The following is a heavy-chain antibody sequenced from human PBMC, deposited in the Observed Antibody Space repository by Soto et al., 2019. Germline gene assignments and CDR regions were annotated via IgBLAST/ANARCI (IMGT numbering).Heavy chain of an antibody. V-gene: IGHV1-69*01. CDR3: ARVIMVRGVRHWFDP. D-gene: IGHD3-10*01. CDR2: IIPICGTA. Sequence: QVQLVQSGAEVKKPGSSVKVSCKASGGTFSSYAISWVRQAPGQRLAWMGGIIPICGTANYAQKFQGRVTITADEATSTAYMELSSLRSEDTAVYYCARVIMVRGVRHWFDPWGQGTLVTVSS. J-gene: IGHJ5*02. CDR1: GGTFSSYA.